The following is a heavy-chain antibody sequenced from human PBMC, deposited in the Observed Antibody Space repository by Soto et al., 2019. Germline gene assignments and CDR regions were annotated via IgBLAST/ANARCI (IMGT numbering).Heavy chain of an antibody. V-gene: IGHV4-59*01. J-gene: IGHJ5*02. CDR2: IYYSGST. CDR3: ARRWVGYSSTSNWFDP. CDR1: GGSISSYY. D-gene: IGHD6-19*01. Sequence: QVQLQESGPGLVKPSETLSLTCTVSGGSISSYYWSWIRQPPGKGLEWIGYIYYSGSTNYNPSLKSRVTISVDTSKNHFSLKLSSGTAADTAVYYCARRWVGYSSTSNWFDPWGQGTLVTVSS.